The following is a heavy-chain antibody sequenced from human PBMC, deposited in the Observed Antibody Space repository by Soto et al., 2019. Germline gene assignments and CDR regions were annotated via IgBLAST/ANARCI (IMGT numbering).Heavy chain of an antibody. CDR3: VRPGLTVPGTRYFDH. J-gene: IGHJ4*02. CDR2: IGSDGTAI. CDR1: GFTFKNYA. V-gene: IGHV3-23*01. Sequence: GGSLRLSCAASGFTFKNYAMSWVRQAPGKGLEWVSAIGSDGTAIQYADSVKGRFTISKDNSNDMLYLQMNSLRAEDTAVYYCVRPGLTVPGTRYFDHWGQGALVTVS. D-gene: IGHD6-19*01.